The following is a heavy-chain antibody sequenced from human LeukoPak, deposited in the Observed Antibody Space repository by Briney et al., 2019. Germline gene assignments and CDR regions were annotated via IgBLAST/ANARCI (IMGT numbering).Heavy chain of an antibody. D-gene: IGHD3-16*01. CDR1: GGSISSSTYY. CDR3: VRGSTLRHYQY. CDR2: IYYSGST. V-gene: IGHV4-39*01. Sequence: SETLSLTCTVSGGSISSSTYYWGWIRRPPGKGLEWIGSIYYSGSTYYNPSLKSRVTVSVDTSKNQFSLKLSSVTAADTAVYYCVRGSTLRHYQYWGQGTLVTVSS. J-gene: IGHJ4*02.